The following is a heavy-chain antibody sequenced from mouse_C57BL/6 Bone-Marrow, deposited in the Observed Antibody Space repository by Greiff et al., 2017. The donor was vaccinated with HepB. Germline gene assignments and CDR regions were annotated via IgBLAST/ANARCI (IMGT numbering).Heavy chain of an antibody. V-gene: IGHV3-6*01. D-gene: IGHD1-1*01. J-gene: IGHJ4*01. CDR1: GYSITSGYY. CDR3: ARGRYYYGLGDY. CDR2: ISYDGSN. Sequence: EVKLQESGPGLVKPSQSLSLTCSVTGYSITSGYYWNWIRQFPGNKLEWMGYISYDGSNNYNPSLKNRISITRDTSKNQFFLKLNSVTTEDTATYYCARGRYYYGLGDYWGQGTSVTVSS.